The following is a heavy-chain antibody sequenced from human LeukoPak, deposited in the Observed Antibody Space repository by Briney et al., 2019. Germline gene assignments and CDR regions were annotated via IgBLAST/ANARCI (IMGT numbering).Heavy chain of an antibody. J-gene: IGHJ4*02. CDR3: ARHTLGYTIDY. CDR2: IYYSGST. Sequence: PSETLSLTCTVSGGSISSYYWSWIRQPPGKGLEWIGYIYYSGSTNYNPSLKSRVTISVDTSKNQFSLKLSSVTAADTAVYYCARHTLGYTIDYWGQGTLVTVSS. CDR1: GGSISSYY. D-gene: IGHD3-16*02. V-gene: IGHV4-59*08.